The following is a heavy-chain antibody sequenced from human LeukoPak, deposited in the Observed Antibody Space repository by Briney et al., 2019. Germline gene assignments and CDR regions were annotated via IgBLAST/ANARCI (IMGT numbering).Heavy chain of an antibody. J-gene: IGHJ5*02. Sequence: SETLSLTCTVSGGSISSYYWGWIRQPAGKGLEWIGRFYTSGSTNYNPSLKSRITISVDTSKNQFSLKLSSVTAADTAVYYCAIQGGGYGYLGQFDPWGQGTLVTVSS. D-gene: IGHD5-18*01. CDR2: FYTSGST. CDR1: GGSISSYY. CDR3: AIQGGGYGYLGQFDP. V-gene: IGHV4-4*07.